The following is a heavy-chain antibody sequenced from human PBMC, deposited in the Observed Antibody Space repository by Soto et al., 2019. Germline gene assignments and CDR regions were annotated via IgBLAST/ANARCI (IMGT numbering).Heavy chain of an antibody. J-gene: IGHJ5*02. Sequence: ASVKVSCKASGYTFTSYDINWVRQATGQGLEWMGWMNPNSGNTGCAQKFQGRVTMTRNTSISTAYMELSSLRSEDTAVYYCARMYYDYVWGSYRLDWFDPWGQGTLVTVSS. CDR1: GYTFTSYD. V-gene: IGHV1-8*01. D-gene: IGHD3-16*02. CDR3: ARMYYDYVWGSYRLDWFDP. CDR2: MNPNSGNT.